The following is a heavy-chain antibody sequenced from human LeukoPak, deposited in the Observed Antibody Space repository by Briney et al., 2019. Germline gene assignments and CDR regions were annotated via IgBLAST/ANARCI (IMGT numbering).Heavy chain of an antibody. CDR3: AREEEGDAFDI. Sequence: GGSLRLSCAASRFTFTNYWMHWVRQAPGRGLVWVSRINTDGSRTSYADSVKGRFTISRDNAKNTLYLQMNSLRAEDTALYYCAREEEGDAFDIWGQGTMVTVSS. J-gene: IGHJ3*02. V-gene: IGHV3-74*01. CDR2: INTDGSRT. CDR1: RFTFTNYW.